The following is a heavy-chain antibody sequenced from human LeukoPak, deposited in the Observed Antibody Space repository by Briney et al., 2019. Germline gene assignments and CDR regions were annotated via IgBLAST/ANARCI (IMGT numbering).Heavy chain of an antibody. V-gene: IGHV4-39*01. CDR3: ARPVPSRLGWFDP. CDR1: GGSISSSSYY. D-gene: IGHD1-1*01. J-gene: IGHJ5*02. Sequence: PSETLSFTCTVSGGSISSSSYYWGWIRQPPGKGLEWIGNIYYSGSTYYSPSLKSRVTISVDTSKNQFSLKLSSVTAADTAVYYCARPVPSRLGWFDPWGQGTLVTVSS. CDR2: IYYSGST.